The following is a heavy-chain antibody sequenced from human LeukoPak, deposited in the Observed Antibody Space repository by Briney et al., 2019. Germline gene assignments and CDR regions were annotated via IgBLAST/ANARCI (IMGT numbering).Heavy chain of an antibody. CDR3: VRDRGAR. J-gene: IGHJ4*02. Sequence: SRGSLRLSCAPSAATFSRSYTGWVCHAPGKGVEWVALVRLVGGRTYYVESVKGRFTISRDNTKNLLYLHMNNLRAEDTAVYYCVRDRGARWGQGTLVTVSS. V-gene: IGHV3-7*01. CDR2: VRLVGGRT. CDR1: AATFSRSY.